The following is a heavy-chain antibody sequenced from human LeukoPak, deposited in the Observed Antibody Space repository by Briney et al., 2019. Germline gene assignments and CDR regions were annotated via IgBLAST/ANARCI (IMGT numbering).Heavy chain of an antibody. J-gene: IGHJ6*03. CDR3: ARAVAGEDYYYMDV. Sequence: ASVKVSCEASGYTFTSYGISWVRQAPGQGLEWMGWISAYNGNTNYAQKLQGRVTMTTDTSTSTAYMELRSLRSDDTAVYYCARAVAGEDYYYMDVWGKGTTVTISS. V-gene: IGHV1-18*01. CDR2: ISAYNGNT. CDR1: GYTFTSYG. D-gene: IGHD6-19*01.